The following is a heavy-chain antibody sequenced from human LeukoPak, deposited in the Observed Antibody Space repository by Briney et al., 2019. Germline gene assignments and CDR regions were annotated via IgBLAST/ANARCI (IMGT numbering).Heavy chain of an antibody. CDR1: GYTFTGYY. D-gene: IGHD6-6*01. CDR2: INPNSGGT. Sequence: ASVKVSCKASGYTFTGYYMHWVRQAPGQGLEWMGWINPNSGGTNYAQKFQGRVTMTRDTSISTAYMELSRLRSDDTAVYYCARGKGGIAAPSGNWFDPWGQGTLVTVSS. J-gene: IGHJ5*02. V-gene: IGHV1-2*02. CDR3: ARGKGGIAAPSGNWFDP.